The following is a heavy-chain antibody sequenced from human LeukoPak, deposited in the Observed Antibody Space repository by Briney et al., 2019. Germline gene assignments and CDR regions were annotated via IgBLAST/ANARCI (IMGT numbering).Heavy chain of an antibody. Sequence: SETLSLTCAVYGGSFSGYYWSWIRQPPGKGPEWIGEINHSGSTNYNPSLKSRVTISVDTSKNQFSLKLSSVTAADTAVYYCAIILDYDFWSGSLDVWGQGTTVTVSS. V-gene: IGHV4-34*01. CDR2: INHSGST. CDR3: AIILDYDFWSGSLDV. CDR1: GGSFSGYY. D-gene: IGHD3-3*01. J-gene: IGHJ6*02.